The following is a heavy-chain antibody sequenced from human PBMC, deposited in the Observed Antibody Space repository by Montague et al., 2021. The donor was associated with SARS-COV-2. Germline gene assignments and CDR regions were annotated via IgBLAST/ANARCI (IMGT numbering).Heavy chain of an antibody. V-gene: IGHV1-3*01. CDR1: GYTFSYFA. CDR3: ARARSGYSGYDSHFDY. J-gene: IGHJ4*02. Sequence: SVKVSCKASGYTFSYFAIQWVRQAPGQSLEWMGWINAGNGDTEYSQKFQGRVTITRDTSASTAYMELSSLGSEDTAVYYCARARSGYSGYDSHFDYWGQGTLVTVSS. D-gene: IGHD5-12*01. CDR2: INAGNGDT.